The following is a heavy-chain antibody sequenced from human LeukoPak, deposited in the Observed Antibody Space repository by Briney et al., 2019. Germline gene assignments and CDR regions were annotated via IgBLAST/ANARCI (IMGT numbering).Heavy chain of an antibody. CDR3: AKSLFGVVIIGDAFDI. CDR1: GFTFSSYA. D-gene: IGHD3-3*01. J-gene: IGHJ3*02. CDR2: ISGSGGST. Sequence: QAGGSLRLSCAASGFTFSSYAMSWVRQAPGKGLEWVSAISGSGGSTYYADSVKGRFTISRDDSKNTLFLQMNTLRAEDTAVYYCAKSLFGVVIIGDAFDIWGQGTMVTVSS. V-gene: IGHV3-23*01.